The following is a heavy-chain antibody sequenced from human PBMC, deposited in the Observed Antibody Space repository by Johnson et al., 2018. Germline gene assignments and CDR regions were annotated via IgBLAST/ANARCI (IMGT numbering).Heavy chain of an antibody. CDR2: MNPNRYKK. Sequence: VQLVQSGAEEKKPGASVKLSCKASGYNFTYYDINWLRQAPGQGLEWMGWMNPNRYKKGHAQKFQGRISMTRAISTSTAYMDLNSLRSEDTDVYYCARGFVGWHQGHELIYYLDSWGEGTLVTVAS. V-gene: IGHV1-8*01. CDR3: ARGFVGWHQGHELIYYLDS. CDR1: GYNFTYYD. D-gene: IGHD6-19*01. J-gene: IGHJ4*02.